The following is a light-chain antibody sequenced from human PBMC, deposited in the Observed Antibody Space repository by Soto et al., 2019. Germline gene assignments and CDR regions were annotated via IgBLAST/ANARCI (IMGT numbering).Light chain of an antibody. Sequence: QSALTQPASVSGSPGQSITISCTGTSSDVGGYNYVSWYQQHPGKAPKLMIYEGSNRPSEVSNRFSGSKSGNTASLTISGLQAEDEADYYCSSYTSSSTLSYVFGTGTKVTVL. J-gene: IGLJ1*01. CDR2: EGS. V-gene: IGLV2-14*01. CDR3: SSYTSSSTLSYV. CDR1: SSDVGGYNY.